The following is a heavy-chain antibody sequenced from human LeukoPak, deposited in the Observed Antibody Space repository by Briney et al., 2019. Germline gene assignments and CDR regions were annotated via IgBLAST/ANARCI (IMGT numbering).Heavy chain of an antibody. V-gene: IGHV1-3*01. J-gene: IGHJ5*02. D-gene: IGHD3-9*01. CDR1: GYTFTSYA. CDR3: ARGKNYDILTGYYRGWFDP. CDR2: INAGNGNT. Sequence: ASVKVSCKASGYTFTSYAMHWVRQAPGQRLEWMGFINAGNGNTKYSQEFQGRVTITRDTSASTAYMELSSLRSEDTAVYYCARGKNYDILTGYYRGWFDPWGQGTLVTVSS.